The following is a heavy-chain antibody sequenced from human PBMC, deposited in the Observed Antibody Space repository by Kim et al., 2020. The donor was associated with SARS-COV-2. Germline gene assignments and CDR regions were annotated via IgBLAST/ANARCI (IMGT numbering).Heavy chain of an antibody. D-gene: IGHD3-16*02. Sequence: ASVKVSCKASGYTFTNYAISWVRQAPGQGLEWMGWINTDTGNPTYAQAFTGRFVFSVDTSVSTTYLQISSLKAEDTALYYCARVIWGSYRYTDSWGQVTL. CDR2: INTDTGNP. V-gene: IGHV7-4-1*02. CDR3: ARVIWGSYRYTDS. CDR1: GYTFTNYA. J-gene: IGHJ4*02.